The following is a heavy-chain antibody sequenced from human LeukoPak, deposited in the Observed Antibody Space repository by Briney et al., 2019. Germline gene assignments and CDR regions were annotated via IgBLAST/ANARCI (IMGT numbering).Heavy chain of an antibody. CDR3: ARGRIAAAGNTPFDP. Sequence: GGSLRPSCAASGFTFSSYWMSWVRQAPGKGLEWVANIKQDGSEKYYVDSVKGRFTISRDNAKNSLYLQMNSLRAEDTAVYYCARGRIAAAGNTPFDPWGQGTLVTVSS. CDR1: GFTFSSYW. CDR2: IKQDGSEK. V-gene: IGHV3-7*03. J-gene: IGHJ5*02. D-gene: IGHD6-13*01.